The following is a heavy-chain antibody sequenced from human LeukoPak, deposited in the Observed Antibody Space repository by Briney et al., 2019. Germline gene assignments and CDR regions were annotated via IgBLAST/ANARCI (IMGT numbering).Heavy chain of an antibody. CDR2: IYPGDSDT. CDR3: ARTYCTNGVCHAPWFDP. CDR1: GYSFTSYW. J-gene: IGHJ5*02. V-gene: IGHV5-51*06. D-gene: IGHD2-8*01. Sequence: GKSLKIYCKGSGYSFTSYWIGWVRQMPGKGLEWMGIIYPGDSDTRYRPSFQGQVTISADKSISTAYLQWSSLKASDTAMYYCARTYCTNGVCHAPWFDPWGQGTLVTVSS.